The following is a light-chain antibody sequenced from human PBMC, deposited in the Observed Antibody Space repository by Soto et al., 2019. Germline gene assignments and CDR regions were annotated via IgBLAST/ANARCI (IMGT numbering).Light chain of an antibody. J-gene: IGLJ1*01. V-gene: IGLV2-8*01. CDR2: EVS. CDR1: SSDVGAYNY. Sequence: QSALTQPPSASGSPGQSVTISCTGTSSDVGAYNYVSWYQQLPGKAPKLIIYEVSKRPSGVPDRFSGSKSGNTASLTVSGLQAGDEADYYCTSYAGTYSFFYVFGTGTKV. CDR3: TSYAGTYSFFYV.